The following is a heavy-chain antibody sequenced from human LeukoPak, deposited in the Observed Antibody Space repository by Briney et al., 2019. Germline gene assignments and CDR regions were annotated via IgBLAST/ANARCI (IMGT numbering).Heavy chain of an antibody. D-gene: IGHD2-21*02. J-gene: IGHJ4*02. CDR1: GGSFSGYY. CDR3: ARDHYHKIHSVMVTAPDY. Sequence: SETLSLTCAVYGGSFSGYYWGWLRQTPGKGLEWIGNIYHSGSTYYNPSLKSRVTISVDTSKNQFSLKLSSVTAADTAVYYCARDHYHKIHSVMVTAPDYWGQGTLVIVSS. CDR2: IYHSGST. V-gene: IGHV4-34*01.